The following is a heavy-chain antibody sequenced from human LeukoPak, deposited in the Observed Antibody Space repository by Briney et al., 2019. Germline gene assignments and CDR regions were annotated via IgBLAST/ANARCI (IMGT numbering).Heavy chain of an antibody. Sequence: GGSLRLSCAASGFTFSSYGMSWVRQAPGKGLEWVSSISSSSSYIYYADSVKGRFTISRDNAKNSLYLQMNSLRAEDTAVYYCATSKRGYSGYDLGYWGQGTLVTVSS. V-gene: IGHV3-21*01. CDR3: ATSKRGYSGYDLGY. D-gene: IGHD5-12*01. CDR1: GFTFSSYG. J-gene: IGHJ4*02. CDR2: ISSSSSYI.